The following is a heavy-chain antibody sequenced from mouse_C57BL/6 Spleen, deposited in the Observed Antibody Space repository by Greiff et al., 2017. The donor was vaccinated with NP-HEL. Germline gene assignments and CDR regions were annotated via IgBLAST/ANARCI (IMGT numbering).Heavy chain of an antibody. J-gene: IGHJ4*01. D-gene: IGHD2-3*01. V-gene: IGHV5-4*01. CDR2: ISDGGSYT. CDR1: GFTFSSYA. Sequence: EVKLMESGGGLVKPGGSLKLSCAASGFTFSSYAMSWVRQTPEKRLEWVATISDGGSYTYYPDNVKGRFTISRDNAKNNLYLQMSHLKSEDTAMYYCARDGFYSFYAMDYWGQGTSVTVSS. CDR3: ARDGFYSFYAMDY.